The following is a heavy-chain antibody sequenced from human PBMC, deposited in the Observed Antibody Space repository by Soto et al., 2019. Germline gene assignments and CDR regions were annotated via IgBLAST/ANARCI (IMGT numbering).Heavy chain of an antibody. J-gene: IGHJ3*02. D-gene: IGHD3-22*01. Sequence: ASVKVSCKASGYTFTSYGISWVRQAPGQGLEWMGGIIPIFGTANHAQKFQGRVTITADKSTSTAYMELSSLRSEDTAVYYCGRVAEDYYDSSGYRAFDIWGQGTMVTVSS. V-gene: IGHV1-69*06. CDR2: IIPIFGTA. CDR1: GYTFTSYG. CDR3: GRVAEDYYDSSGYRAFDI.